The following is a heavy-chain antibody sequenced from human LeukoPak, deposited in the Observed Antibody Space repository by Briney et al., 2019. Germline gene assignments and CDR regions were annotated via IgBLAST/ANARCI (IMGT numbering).Heavy chain of an antibody. Sequence: GPLILSCAASGFTVISNYMSWVRQAPGEGLEWVSVIYSGGNTYYADSVKGRFTISRDNSKDTVYLQMNSLRAEDTAVYYCARAERLYDFDYWGQGTLVTVSS. J-gene: IGHJ4*02. V-gene: IGHV3-53*01. CDR1: GFTVISNY. CDR3: ARAERLYDFDY. CDR2: IYSGGNT. D-gene: IGHD5/OR15-5a*01.